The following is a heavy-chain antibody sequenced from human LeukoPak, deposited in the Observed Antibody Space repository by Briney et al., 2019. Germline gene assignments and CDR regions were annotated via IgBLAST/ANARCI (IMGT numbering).Heavy chain of an antibody. CDR3: ARSAGWLQQDYYYYYMHV. Sequence: ASVKVSCKASGYTFTGYYMHWVRQAPGQGLEWMGWINPNSGGTNYAQKFQGRVTMTRDTSISTAYMELSRLRSDDTAVYYCARSAGWLQQDYYYYYMHVGGKGTTVTISS. CDR2: INPNSGGT. V-gene: IGHV1-2*02. D-gene: IGHD5-24*01. CDR1: GYTFTGYY. J-gene: IGHJ6*03.